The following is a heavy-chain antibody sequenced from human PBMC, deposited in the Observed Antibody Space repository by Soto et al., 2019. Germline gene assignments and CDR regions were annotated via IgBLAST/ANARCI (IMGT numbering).Heavy chain of an antibody. Sequence: GGSLRLSCAASGFTFSSYAMHWVRQAPGKGLEWVAVISYDGSNKYYADSVKGRFTISRDNSKNTLYLQMNSLRAEDTAVYYCARDLEGVVTHLFDYWGQGTLVTVSS. D-gene: IGHD3-3*01. CDR2: ISYDGSNK. CDR1: GFTFSSYA. CDR3: ARDLEGVVTHLFDY. V-gene: IGHV3-30-3*01. J-gene: IGHJ4*02.